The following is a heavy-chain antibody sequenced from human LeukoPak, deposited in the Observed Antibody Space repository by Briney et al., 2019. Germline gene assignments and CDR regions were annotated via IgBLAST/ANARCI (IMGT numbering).Heavy chain of an antibody. CDR3: AALYDSSGYYYAFDY. J-gene: IGHJ4*02. V-gene: IGHV4-30-2*01. CDR1: GGSISSGGYS. CDR2: IYHSGST. D-gene: IGHD3-22*01. Sequence: PSQTLSLTCAVSGGSISSGGYSWSWLRQPPGKGLEWIGYIYHSGSTYYNPSLKSRVTISVDRSKNQFSLKLSSVTAADTAVYSCAALYDSSGYYYAFDYWGQGTLVTVSS.